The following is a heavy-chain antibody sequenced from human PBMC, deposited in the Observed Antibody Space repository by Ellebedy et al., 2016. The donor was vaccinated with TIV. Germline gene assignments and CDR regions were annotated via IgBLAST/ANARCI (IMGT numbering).Heavy chain of an antibody. Sequence: MPSETLSLTCTVSGDSISSSTYSWGWIRQPPGKGLEWFGNIYYSGSTKYNPSLKSRVTISVDTSKNQFSLKLTSVTAADTAVYYCARVSTEAAAGPSYYYYYGMDVWGQGTTVTVSS. J-gene: IGHJ6*02. CDR3: ARVSTEAAAGPSYYYYYGMDV. CDR1: GDSISSSTYS. CDR2: IYYSGST. D-gene: IGHD6-13*01. V-gene: IGHV4-61*05.